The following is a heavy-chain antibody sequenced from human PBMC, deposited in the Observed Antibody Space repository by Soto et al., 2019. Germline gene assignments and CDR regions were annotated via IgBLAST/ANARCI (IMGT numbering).Heavy chain of an antibody. J-gene: IGHJ5*01. CDR3: ARGRYCLTGRCFPNWFDS. Sequence: SETLSLTCSVSGDSISNLDYFWAWIRQPPGQALEYIGYIYKSATTYYNPSFESRVAISVDASKSQFSLNVTSVTAADTAVYFCARGRYCLTGRCFPNWFDSWGQGALVTV. CDR1: GDSISNLDYF. D-gene: IGHD7-27*01. CDR2: IYKSATT. V-gene: IGHV4-30-4*01.